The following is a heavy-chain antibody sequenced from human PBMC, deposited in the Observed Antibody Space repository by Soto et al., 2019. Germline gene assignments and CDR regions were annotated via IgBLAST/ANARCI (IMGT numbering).Heavy chain of an antibody. V-gene: IGHV3-7*04. J-gene: IGHJ4*02. CDR2: IKQDGSEK. CDR1: GFTFSSYW. Sequence: EVQLVESGGGLVQPGGSLRLSCAASGFTFSSYWMSWVRQAPGKGLEWVANIKQDGSEKYYVDSVKGRFTISRDNTKNPLYLQMTTLRAEDTAVYYSATALASTTIPNYWGQGTLVTVSS. CDR3: ATALASTTIPNY. D-gene: IGHD5-12*01.